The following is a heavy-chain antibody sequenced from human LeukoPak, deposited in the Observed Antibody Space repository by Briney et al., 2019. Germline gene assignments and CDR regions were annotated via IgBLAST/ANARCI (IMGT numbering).Heavy chain of an antibody. V-gene: IGHV3-30*18. CDR3: VKGLVQTTMSYSVDY. J-gene: IGHJ4*02. CDR1: GFTFTNYA. CDR2: ISSDGSKN. Sequence: GGSLRLSCAASGFTFTNYAMHWVRQTPGKGLEWVALISSDGSKNIYADPVKGRFTVSRDNSKNTLYLQMNSLRAEDTAVYYCVKGLVQTTMSYSVDYWGQGALVTVSS. D-gene: IGHD1-1*01.